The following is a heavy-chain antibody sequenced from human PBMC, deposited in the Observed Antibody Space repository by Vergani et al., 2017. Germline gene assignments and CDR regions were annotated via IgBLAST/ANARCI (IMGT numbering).Heavy chain of an antibody. CDR3: ASNYGLSSSWYLSAFDI. D-gene: IGHD6-13*01. CDR2: INHNSGGT. V-gene: IGHV1-2*02. Sequence: QVQLVQSGAEVKKPGASVKVSCKASGYTFTGYYMHWVRQAPGQGLEWMGWINHNSGGTNSAQKFQGRVTMTRDTYISTADMELSRLRSDDTAVYYCASNYGLSSSWYLSAFDIWGQGTMVTVSS. J-gene: IGHJ3*02. CDR1: GYTFTGYY.